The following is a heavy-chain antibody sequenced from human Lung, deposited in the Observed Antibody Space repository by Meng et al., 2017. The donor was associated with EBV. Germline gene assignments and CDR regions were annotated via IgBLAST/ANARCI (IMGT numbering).Heavy chain of an antibody. Sequence: QAQLGQSGGEVKQPGAPLKVSCKASGYTFTNYGITWVRQAPGQGLEWMGWISAYNGNTNYAQTLQGRVTMTTDTSTSTAYMELRSLRSDDTAVYYCARVEVGITSGDYWGQGTLVTVSS. V-gene: IGHV1-18*01. CDR3: ARVEVGITSGDY. CDR1: GYTFTNYG. CDR2: ISAYNGNT. D-gene: IGHD1-26*01. J-gene: IGHJ4*02.